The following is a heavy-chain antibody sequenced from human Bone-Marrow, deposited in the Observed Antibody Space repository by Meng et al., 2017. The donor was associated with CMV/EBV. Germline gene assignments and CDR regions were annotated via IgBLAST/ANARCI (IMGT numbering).Heavy chain of an antibody. CDR1: GFTFDDNA. J-gene: IGHJ4*02. CDR2: ISWNSGSI. D-gene: IGHD3-10*01. V-gene: IGHV3-9*01. CDR3: AKGFGGPYYFDY. Sequence: SLKISCAASGFTFDDNAMHWVRQAPGKGLEWVSGISWNSGSIGYADSVKGRFTISRDNAKNSLYLQMNSLRAEDTALYYCAKGFGGPYYFDYWGQGTLVTVSS.